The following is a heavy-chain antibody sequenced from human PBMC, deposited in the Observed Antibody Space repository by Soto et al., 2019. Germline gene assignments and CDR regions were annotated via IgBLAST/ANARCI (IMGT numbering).Heavy chain of an antibody. D-gene: IGHD3-10*01. J-gene: IGHJ4*02. CDR1: GLTFIDSA. Sequence: PGGSLRLSCAASGLTFIDSAIHWARQASGKGLEYVSAISSNGGSTYYANSVKGRFTISRDNSKNTLYLQMGSLRAEDMAVYYCARQGRAVSSYYFDYWGQGTLVTVSS. CDR3: ARQGRAVSSYYFDY. CDR2: ISSNGGST. V-gene: IGHV3-64*01.